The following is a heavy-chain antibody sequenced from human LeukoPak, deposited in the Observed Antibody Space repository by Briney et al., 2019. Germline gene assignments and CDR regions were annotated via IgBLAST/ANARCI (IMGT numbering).Heavy chain of an antibody. V-gene: IGHV4-59*08. CDR3: ARHAASGYDLGTFDY. Sequence: SETLSLTCTVPGGSISSYYWSWIRQPPGKGLEWIGYIYYSGSTNYNPSLKSRVTISVDTSKNQFSLKLSSVTAADTAVYYCARHAASGYDLGTFDYWGQGTLVTVSS. CDR2: IYYSGST. CDR1: GGSISSYY. J-gene: IGHJ4*02. D-gene: IGHD5-12*01.